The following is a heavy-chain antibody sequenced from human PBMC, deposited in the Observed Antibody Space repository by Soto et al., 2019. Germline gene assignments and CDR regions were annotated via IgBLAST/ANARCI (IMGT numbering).Heavy chain of an antibody. CDR3: AMVDVYVTPSPQDV. V-gene: IGHV1-18*01. CDR1: GYSFTRYG. CDR2: INAYNGNT. D-gene: IGHD3-16*01. Sequence: SVKVSCKASGYSFTRYGIGWARQAPGQGLEWMGWINAYNGNTNYAQNLQGRLTLTTDTSTTTAYMELRSLRSNDTAIYYCAMVDVYVTPSPQDVWGQGTTVTVSS. J-gene: IGHJ6*02.